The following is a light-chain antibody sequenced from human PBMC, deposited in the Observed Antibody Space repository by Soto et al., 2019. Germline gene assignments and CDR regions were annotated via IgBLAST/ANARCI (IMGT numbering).Light chain of an antibody. CDR2: GNS. V-gene: IGLV1-40*01. CDR3: QSYDSSLSGVV. CDR1: SSNIGAGYD. J-gene: IGLJ2*01. Sequence: QSVLTQPPSVSGAPGQRVTISCTGSSSNIGAGYDVHWYQQLPGTAPKLLIYGNSNRPAGVPDRFSGYKSGTPASLAITGLQAEDEADYYCQSYDSSLSGVVFGGGTKLTVL.